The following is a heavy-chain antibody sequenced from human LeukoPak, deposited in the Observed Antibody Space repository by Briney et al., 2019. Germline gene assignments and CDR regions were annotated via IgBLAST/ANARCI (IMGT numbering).Heavy chain of an antibody. Sequence: SETLSLTCAVYGGSFSGYYWSWIRQPPGKGLEWIGEINHSGSTNYNPSLGSRVTISVDTSKNQFSLKLSSVTAADTAVYYCAREVEMATIRYFDYWGQGTLVTVSS. D-gene: IGHD5-24*01. V-gene: IGHV4-34*01. CDR1: GGSFSGYY. CDR3: AREVEMATIRYFDY. J-gene: IGHJ4*02. CDR2: INHSGST.